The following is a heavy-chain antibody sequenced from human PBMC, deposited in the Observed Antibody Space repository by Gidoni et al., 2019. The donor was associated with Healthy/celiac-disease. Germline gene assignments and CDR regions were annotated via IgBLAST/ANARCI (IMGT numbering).Heavy chain of an antibody. CDR2: IYYSGST. J-gene: IGHJ3*02. D-gene: IGHD3-16*02. Sequence: QLQLQESGPGLVKPAETPSLPCTVSGGSTRSSSSYWGWIRQPPGTGLEGIGSIYYSGSTHYNPSLKSRVTISVDTSKNQFSLKLSSVTAADTAVYYCARVPLGRDAFDIWGQGTMVTVSS. CDR3: ARVPLGRDAFDI. V-gene: IGHV4-39*01. CDR1: GGSTRSSSSY.